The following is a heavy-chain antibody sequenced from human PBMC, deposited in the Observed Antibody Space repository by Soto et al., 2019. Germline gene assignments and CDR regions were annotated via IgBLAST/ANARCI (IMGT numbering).Heavy chain of an antibody. Sequence: ASVKVSCKASGYTFTSYGISWVRQAPGQGLEWMGWISAYNGNTNYAQKLQGRVTMTTDTSTSTAYMELRSLRSDDTAVYYCASWYCSSTSCYAPGYLNYWGQGTLVTVSS. CDR2: ISAYNGNT. J-gene: IGHJ4*02. CDR1: GYTFTSYG. CDR3: ASWYCSSTSCYAPGYLNY. V-gene: IGHV1-18*01. D-gene: IGHD2-2*01.